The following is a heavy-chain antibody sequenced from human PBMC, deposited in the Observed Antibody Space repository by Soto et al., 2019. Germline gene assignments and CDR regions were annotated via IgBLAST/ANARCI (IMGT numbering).Heavy chain of an antibody. CDR2: ISYDGRNR. J-gene: IGHJ4*02. Sequence: QPGGSLRLSCAASGFTFSDYALHWVRQAPGKGLEWVTVISYDGRNRYYADSVKGRFTISRDDSKNTVYLQMNSLRVEDTAVYFCAHLAGLAYTYDYWGQGTPVTVSS. CDR1: GFTFSDYA. CDR3: AHLAGLAYTYDY. D-gene: IGHD3-16*01. V-gene: IGHV3-30*04.